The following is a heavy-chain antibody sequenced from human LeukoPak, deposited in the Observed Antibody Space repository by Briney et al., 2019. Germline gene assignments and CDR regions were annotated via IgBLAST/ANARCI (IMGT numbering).Heavy chain of an antibody. Sequence: GGSLRLSCAASGFTFSSYAMSWVRQAPGKGLEWVSAISGSGGSTYYADSVKGRFTISRDNSKNTLYLQMNSLRAEDTAVYYCAKDGRLYSSSWPYYYYYMDVWGKGTTVTISS. CDR2: ISGSGGST. D-gene: IGHD6-13*01. V-gene: IGHV3-23*01. J-gene: IGHJ6*03. CDR1: GFTFSSYA. CDR3: AKDGRLYSSSWPYYYYYMDV.